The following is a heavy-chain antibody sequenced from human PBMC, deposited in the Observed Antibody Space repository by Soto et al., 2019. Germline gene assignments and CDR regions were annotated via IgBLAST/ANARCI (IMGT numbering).Heavy chain of an antibody. CDR1: GYSFTSYW. J-gene: IGHJ5*02. V-gene: IGHV5-51*01. Sequence: EVQLVQSGAEVKKPGESLKISCKGSGYSFTSYWIGWVRQMPGKGLEWMGIIYPGDSDTRYSPSFQGQVTISADKSISTAYLQWSSLKASDTAMYYCARWIGVWGSYPIKGECWFDPWGQGTLVTVSS. CDR2: IYPGDSDT. CDR3: ARWIGVWGSYPIKGECWFDP. D-gene: IGHD3-16*02.